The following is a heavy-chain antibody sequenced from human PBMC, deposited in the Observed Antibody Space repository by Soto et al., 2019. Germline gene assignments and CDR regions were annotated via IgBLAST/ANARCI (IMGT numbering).Heavy chain of an antibody. V-gene: IGHV3-53*01. J-gene: IGHJ4*02. CDR2: IYSGGNT. CDR3: ARDSRNRNFFDY. D-gene: IGHD2-2*01. Sequence: GGSLRLSCAASGFTVSSNYMTWVRQAPGKGLEWVSVIYSGGNTYYTDSVKGRFTISRDNSKNTLYLQMNSLRAEDTALYYCARDSRNRNFFDYWGQGTLVTVSS. CDR1: GFTVSSNY.